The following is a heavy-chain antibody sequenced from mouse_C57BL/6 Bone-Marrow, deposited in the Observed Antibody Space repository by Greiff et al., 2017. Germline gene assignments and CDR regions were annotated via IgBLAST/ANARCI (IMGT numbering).Heavy chain of an antibody. D-gene: IGHD1-1*01. CDR2: IDPEDGET. V-gene: IGHV14-2*01. CDR3: AMPTVVATDY. J-gene: IGHJ2*01. Sequence: VQLQQSGAELVKPGASVKLSCTASGFNIKDYYMHWVKQRTEHGLEWIGRIDPEDGETKYAPKFQGKATITADPSSNTAYLQLSSLTSEDTAVYYCAMPTVVATDYWGQGTTLTVSS. CDR1: GFNIKDYY.